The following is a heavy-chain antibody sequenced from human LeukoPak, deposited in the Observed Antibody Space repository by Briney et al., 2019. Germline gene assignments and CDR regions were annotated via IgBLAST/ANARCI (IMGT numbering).Heavy chain of an antibody. J-gene: IGHJ4*02. CDR2: INPSGGST. CDR1: GYTFTSYY. D-gene: IGHD3-22*01. CDR3: ARDPSGYYDSSGFNINYYFDY. V-gene: IGHV1-46*01. Sequence: GASVKVSFKASGYTFTSYYMHWVRQAPGQGLEWMGIINPSGGSTSYAQKFQGRVTMTRDTSTSTVYMELSSLRSEDTAVYYCARDPSGYYDSSGFNINYYFDYWGQGTLVTVSS.